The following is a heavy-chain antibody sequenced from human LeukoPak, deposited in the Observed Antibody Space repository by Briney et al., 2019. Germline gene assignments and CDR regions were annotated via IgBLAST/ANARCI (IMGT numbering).Heavy chain of an antibody. J-gene: IGHJ3*02. CDR2: INPNSGGT. CDR3: ARATRYVDAFDI. V-gene: IGHV1-2*02. D-gene: IGHD5-12*01. Sequence: ASVKVSCKASGYTFTGYYMHWVRQAPGQGLEWMGWINPNSGGTNYAQKFQGRVTMTRDTSISTAYMELSRLRSDDTAVYYYARATRYVDAFDIWGQGTMVTVSS. CDR1: GYTFTGYY.